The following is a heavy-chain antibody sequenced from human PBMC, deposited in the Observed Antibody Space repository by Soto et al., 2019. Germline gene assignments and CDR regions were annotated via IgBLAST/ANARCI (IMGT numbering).Heavy chain of an antibody. J-gene: IGHJ4*02. D-gene: IGHD6-13*01. CDR3: AYDWYDYFDY. Sequence: QVQLVESGGGVVQPGRSLRLSCAASGFTFSSYGMHWVRQAPGKGLVWVAVISYDGSNKYYADSVKGRFTISRDNSKNTLYLQMNSLRAEDTAVYYCAYDWYDYFDYWGQGTLVTVSS. V-gene: IGHV3-30*18. CDR2: ISYDGSNK. CDR1: GFTFSSYG.